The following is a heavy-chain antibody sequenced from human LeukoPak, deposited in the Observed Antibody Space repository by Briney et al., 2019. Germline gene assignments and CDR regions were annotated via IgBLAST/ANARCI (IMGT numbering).Heavy chain of an antibody. V-gene: IGHV3-53*01. CDR1: GFTVSSNY. J-gene: IGHJ4*02. CDR3: AGSSSWDYYFDY. CDR2: IYSGGST. Sequence: GGSLRLSCAASGFTVSSNYMSWVRQAPGKGLEWVSVIYSGGSTYYADSVKGRFTISRDNSKNTLYLQMNSLRAEDTAVYYCAGSSSWDYYFDYWGQGTLATVSS. D-gene: IGHD6-13*01.